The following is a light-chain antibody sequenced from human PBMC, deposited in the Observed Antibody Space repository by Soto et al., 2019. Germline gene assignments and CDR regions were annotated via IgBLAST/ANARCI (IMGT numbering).Light chain of an antibody. Sequence: QSVLTQPPSASGSPGQSVTISCTGTSSDVGGYNYVSWYQQHPGRPPKLMIYEVTKRPLGVPDRFSGSKSGNTASLTVSGLQAEDEADYYCSSYAGRNNYVFGPGTKVTVL. J-gene: IGLJ1*01. V-gene: IGLV2-8*01. CDR1: SSDVGGYNY. CDR3: SSYAGRNNYV. CDR2: EVT.